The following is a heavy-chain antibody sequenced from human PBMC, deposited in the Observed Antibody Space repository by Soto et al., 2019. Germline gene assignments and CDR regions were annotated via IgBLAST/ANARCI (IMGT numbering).Heavy chain of an antibody. J-gene: IGHJ4*02. V-gene: IGHV3-23*01. D-gene: IGHD2-2*01. CDR1: GFTFGGYA. CDR2: ISGSGGST. CDR3: AKDRGSTSGGFDY. Sequence: EVQLLESGGGLVQPGESLRLSCAAAGFTFGGYAMNWVRQGPGKGLEWVSAISGSGGSTFYADSVKGRFTISRDNSKNTLYLQMTSLRAEDTAVYFCAKDRGSTSGGFDYCGQGTLVTVSS.